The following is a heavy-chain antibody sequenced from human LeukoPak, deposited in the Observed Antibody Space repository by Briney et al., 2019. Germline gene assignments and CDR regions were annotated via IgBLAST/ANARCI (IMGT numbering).Heavy chain of an antibody. CDR3: ARHADPNFFDS. J-gene: IGHJ4*02. Sequence: SETLSLTCTVSDGSILSNSYYWGWIRQPPGKGLEWIGSVSFGGSTYHNPSLKSRLTISVDTSNNQFSLRLNSVTAADTAVYYCARHADPNFFDSWGQGTLVTVSS. CDR1: DGSILSNSYY. CDR2: VSFGGST. V-gene: IGHV4-39*01.